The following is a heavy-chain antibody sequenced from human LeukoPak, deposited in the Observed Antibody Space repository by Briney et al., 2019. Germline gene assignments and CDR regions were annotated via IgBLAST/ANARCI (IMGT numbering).Heavy chain of an antibody. CDR1: GVTFSSYS. CDR2: ISSSSSYI. J-gene: IGHJ4*02. V-gene: IGHV3-21*01. CDR3: ARAGYCSGGSCYHDFDY. D-gene: IGHD2-15*01. Sequence: KPGGSLRLSCAASGVTFSSYSMNWVRQAPGKGLEWVSSISSSSSYIYYADSVKGRFTISRDNAKNSLYLQMNSLRAEDTAVYYCARAGYCSGGSCYHDFDYWGRGTLVTVSS.